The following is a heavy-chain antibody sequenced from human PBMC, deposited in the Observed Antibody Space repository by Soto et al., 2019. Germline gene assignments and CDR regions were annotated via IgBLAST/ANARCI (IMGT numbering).Heavy chain of an antibody. CDR1: GGSISSSNW. CDR2: IYHSGST. Sequence: PSETLSLTCAVSGGSISSSNWWSWVRQPPGKGLEWIGEIYHSGSTNYNPSLKSRVTISVDKSKNQFSLKLSSVTAADTAVYYCARADTVTTFGVFLYYFDYWGQGTLVTVSS. D-gene: IGHD4-17*01. J-gene: IGHJ4*02. V-gene: IGHV4-4*02. CDR3: ARADTVTTFGVFLYYFDY.